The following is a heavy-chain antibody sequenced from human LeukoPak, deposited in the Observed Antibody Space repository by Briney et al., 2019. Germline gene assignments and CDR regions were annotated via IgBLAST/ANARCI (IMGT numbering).Heavy chain of an antibody. CDR3: ARRLPDILTDYYYYGMDV. CDR2: IIPIFGTA. Sequence: SVKVSCKASGGTFSSYAISWVRQAPGQGLEWMGGIIPIFGTANYAQKFQGRVTITADESTGTAYMELSSLRSEDTAVYYCARRLPDILTDYYYYGMDVWGQGTTVTVSS. V-gene: IGHV1-69*13. D-gene: IGHD3-9*01. J-gene: IGHJ6*02. CDR1: GGTFSSYA.